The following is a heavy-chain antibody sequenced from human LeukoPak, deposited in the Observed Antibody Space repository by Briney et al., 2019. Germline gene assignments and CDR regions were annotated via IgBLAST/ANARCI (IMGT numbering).Heavy chain of an antibody. D-gene: IGHD3-10*01. CDR3: ARDLVRQGFDP. J-gene: IGHJ5*02. CDR1: GGSVSSGSYY. Sequence: SETLSLTCTVSGGSVSSGSYYWSWIRQPPGKGLEWIGYIYYSGSTNYNPFLKSRVTISVDTSKNQFSLKLSSVTAADTAVYYCARDLVRQGFDPWGQGTLVTVSS. CDR2: IYYSGST. V-gene: IGHV4-61*01.